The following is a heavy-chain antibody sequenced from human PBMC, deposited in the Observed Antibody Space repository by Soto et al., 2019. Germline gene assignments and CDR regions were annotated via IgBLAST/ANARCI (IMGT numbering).Heavy chain of an antibody. V-gene: IGHV1-18*01. D-gene: IGHD5-18*01. CDR2: ISAYNGNT. Sequence: QVQLVQSETEVKKPGASVKVSCKASGYTFTHYGITWVRQAPGQGLEWLGWISAYNGNTKYAQSLQGRVTMTTDTSTSTVYMALRSLRSDDTAGYYCARDESGYSYGFDYWGQGTLVTVAA. J-gene: IGHJ4*02. CDR1: GYTFTHYG. CDR3: ARDESGYSYGFDY.